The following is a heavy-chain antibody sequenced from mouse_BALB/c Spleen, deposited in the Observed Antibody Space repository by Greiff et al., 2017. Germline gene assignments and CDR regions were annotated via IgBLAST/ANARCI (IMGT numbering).Heavy chain of an antibody. CDR1: GYTFTSYT. J-gene: IGHJ2*01. Sequence: QVQLQQPGAELVKPGASVKMSCTASGYTFTSYTMHWVQQTPGPGLEWIGALYPGNGDTSYNPKFTGKATLTSDKSSSTAYMELSSLTSEDSAVYYCARELGPDYWGQGTTLTVSS. D-gene: IGHD4-1*01. CDR3: ARELGPDY. CDR2: LYPGNGDT. V-gene: IGHV1-12*01.